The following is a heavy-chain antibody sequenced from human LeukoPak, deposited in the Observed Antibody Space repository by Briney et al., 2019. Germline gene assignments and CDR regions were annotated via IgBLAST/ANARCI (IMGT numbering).Heavy chain of an antibody. CDR2: IYYSGST. CDR3: ARHFSSWDGEDFDY. V-gene: IGHV4-59*08. Sequence: SETLSLTCTVSDGSISSYYWSWIRQPPGKGLEWIGYIYYSGSTNYNPSLKSRVTISVDTSKNQFSLKLSSVTAADTAVYYCARHFSSWDGEDFDYWGQGTLVTVSS. CDR1: DGSISSYY. J-gene: IGHJ4*02. D-gene: IGHD6-13*01.